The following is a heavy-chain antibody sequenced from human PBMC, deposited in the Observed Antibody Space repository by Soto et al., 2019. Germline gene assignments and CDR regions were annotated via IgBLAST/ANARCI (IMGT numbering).Heavy chain of an antibody. V-gene: IGHV1-18*01. D-gene: IGHD1-20*01. Sequence: QVQLVQSGGEVKKPGASVKVSCKASGYTFTRYGISWVRQAPGQGLEWMGWITAYNGHTKYAQKVQGRVTMTTDTPTSTAYMELRSLRSDDTAVYYCAREEVTDPYTDYMDVWGKGTTVTVSS. CDR1: GYTFTRYG. CDR3: AREEVTDPYTDYMDV. CDR2: ITAYNGHT. J-gene: IGHJ6*03.